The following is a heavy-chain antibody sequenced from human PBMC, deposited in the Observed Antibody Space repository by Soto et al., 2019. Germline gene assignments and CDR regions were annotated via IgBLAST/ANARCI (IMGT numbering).Heavy chain of an antibody. Sequence: SETLSLTCTVSGGSISSGDYYWSWIRQPPGKGLEWIGYIYYSGSTYYNPSLKSRVTISVDTSKNQFSLKLSSVTAADTAVYYCARADYYDSSGPLFDYWGEGTRVTV. CDR1: GGSISSGDYY. CDR3: ARADYYDSSGPLFDY. J-gene: IGHJ4*02. V-gene: IGHV4-30-4*01. D-gene: IGHD3-22*01. CDR2: IYYSGST.